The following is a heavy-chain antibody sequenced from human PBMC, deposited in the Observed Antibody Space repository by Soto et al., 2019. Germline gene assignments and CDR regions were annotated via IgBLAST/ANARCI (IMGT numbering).Heavy chain of an antibody. Sequence: QVQLVESGGGVVQPGRSLRLSCAVSRFTFSSYGMHWVRQAPGKGLEWVAFISYDESNKYYADSVKGRFTISRDNSKNTLYLQMNSLKPEDTAVYYCATRDNTKISYLYGLDIWGQGTTVTVSS. CDR2: ISYDESNK. J-gene: IGHJ6*02. CDR3: ATRDNTKISYLYGLDI. CDR1: RFTFSSYG. V-gene: IGHV3-30*03. D-gene: IGHD1-1*01.